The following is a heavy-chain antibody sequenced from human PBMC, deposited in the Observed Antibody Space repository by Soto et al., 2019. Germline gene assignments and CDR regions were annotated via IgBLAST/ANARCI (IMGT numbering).Heavy chain of an antibody. J-gene: IGHJ3*02. D-gene: IGHD6-13*01. CDR3: ARSPAAGTNAFDI. Sequence: QVQLVESGGGVVQPGRSLRLSCAAYGFTFSSYAMHWVRQAPGKGLEWVAVISYDGSNKYYADSVKGRFTISRDNSKNTLYLQMNSLRAEDTAVYYCARSPAAGTNAFDIWGQGTMVTVSS. V-gene: IGHV3-30-3*01. CDR1: GFTFSSYA. CDR2: ISYDGSNK.